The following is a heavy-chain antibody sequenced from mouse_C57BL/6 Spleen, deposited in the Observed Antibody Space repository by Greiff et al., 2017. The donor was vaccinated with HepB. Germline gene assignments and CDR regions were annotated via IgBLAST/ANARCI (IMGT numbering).Heavy chain of an antibody. D-gene: IGHD2-5*01. CDR1: GEEFKDEE. CDR3: TRRDYSNHYYAMDD. CDR2: RGAESGGT. Sequence: KAGAERGRKGGEGKRAGKEEGEEFKDEEREGGKKTRVQGGEWRGGRGAESGGTAYNQKFKGKAILTADKSSSTAYMELRSLTSEDSAVYYCTRRDYSNHYYAMDDWGQGTSVTVAS. V-gene: IGHV1-15*01. J-gene: IGHJ4*01.